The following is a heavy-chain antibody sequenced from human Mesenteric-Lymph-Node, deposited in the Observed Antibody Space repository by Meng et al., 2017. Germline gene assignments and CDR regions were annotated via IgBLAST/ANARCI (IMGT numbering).Heavy chain of an antibody. J-gene: IGHJ4*02. Sequence: SAKVSCKASGDTFNNYAISWVRQAPGQGLEWMGGIIPIHGRTNYAQKFQGRIAIFTDESTSTAYLEVSGLRSEDTAVYFCARTRRDGFNLQLLDYWGQGTLVTGSS. CDR2: IIPIHGRT. D-gene: IGHD5-24*01. CDR3: ARTRRDGFNLQLLDY. CDR1: GDTFNNYA. V-gene: IGHV1-69*05.